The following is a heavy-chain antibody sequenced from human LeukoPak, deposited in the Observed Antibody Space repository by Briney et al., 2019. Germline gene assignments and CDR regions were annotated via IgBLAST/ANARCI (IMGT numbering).Heavy chain of an antibody. CDR1: GGSFSGYY. V-gene: IGHV4-34*01. Sequence: PSETLSLTCAVYGGSFSGYYWSWIRQPPGKGLEWIGEINHSGSTNYNPSLKSRVTISVDTSKNQFSLKLSSVTAADTAVYYCARTYSSRRSYYYYYMDVWGKGTTVTVSS. D-gene: IGHD6-13*01. CDR2: INHSGST. CDR3: ARTYSSRRSYYYYYMDV. J-gene: IGHJ6*03.